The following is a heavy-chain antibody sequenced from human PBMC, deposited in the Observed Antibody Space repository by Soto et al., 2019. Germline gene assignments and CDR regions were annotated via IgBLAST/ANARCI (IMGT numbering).Heavy chain of an antibody. V-gene: IGHV4-34*01. CDR3: ARGHKQQLVRSGGWFDP. D-gene: IGHD6-13*01. Sequence: QVQLQQWGAGLLEPSETLSLTCAVYGGSFNSYYWCWVRQPPGKGLEWIGEINYSGSTNYNPSLNSRVTTSVDTSKNQFSQKQSSETAAETAVYYCARGHKQQLVRSGGWFDPWGQGTLVTVSS. CDR2: INYSGST. CDR1: GGSFNSYY. J-gene: IGHJ5*02.